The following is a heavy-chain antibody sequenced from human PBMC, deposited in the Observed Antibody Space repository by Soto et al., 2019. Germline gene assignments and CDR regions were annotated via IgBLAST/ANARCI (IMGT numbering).Heavy chain of an antibody. Sequence: APVKVSCKASGYTFTSYYINWVRQATRQGLEWMGGMNPNSGNIGYVRTFQGKNTINRTPSIGTAYMELSSLRSEDTAVYYCAREASGYYYVVRELDYWDQGSL. D-gene: IGHD3-22*01. CDR3: AREASGYYYVVRELDY. CDR1: GYTFTSYY. J-gene: IGHJ4*02. V-gene: IGHV1-8*01. CDR2: MNPNSGNI.